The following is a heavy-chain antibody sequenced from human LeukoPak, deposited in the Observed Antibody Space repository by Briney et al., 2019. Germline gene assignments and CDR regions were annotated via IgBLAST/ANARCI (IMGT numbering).Heavy chain of an antibody. D-gene: IGHD4-23*01. J-gene: IGHJ6*02. CDR2: IIPILGIA. CDR1: GGTFSSYA. Sequence: SVKVSCKASGGTFSSYAIGWVRQAPGQGLEWMGRIIPILGIANYAQKFQGRVTITADKSTSTAYMELSSLRSEDTAVYYCARLGGYYGMDVWGQGTTVTVSS. CDR3: ARLGGYYGMDV. V-gene: IGHV1-69*04.